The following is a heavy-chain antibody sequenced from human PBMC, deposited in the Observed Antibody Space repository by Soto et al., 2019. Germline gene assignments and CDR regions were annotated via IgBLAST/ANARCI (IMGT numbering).Heavy chain of an antibody. CDR2: ISPHNGNT. D-gene: IGHD6-6*01. V-gene: IGHV1-18*01. J-gene: IGHJ4*02. Sequence: QVHLVQSGAEVKKPGASVKVSCKGSGYAFTTYGITWVRQAPGQGLEWMGWISPHNGNTNYAQKLQGRVTVTRDTSTSTAYMELRSLRSDDTAVYYCARGRDGDYWGQGAVVTVSS. CDR3: ARGRDGDY. CDR1: GYAFTTYG.